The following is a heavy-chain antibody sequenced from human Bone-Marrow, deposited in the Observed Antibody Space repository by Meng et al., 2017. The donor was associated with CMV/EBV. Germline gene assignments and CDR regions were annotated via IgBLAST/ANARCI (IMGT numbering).Heavy chain of an antibody. CDR3: LRDYDFWSRGGY. Sequence: GGSLKISCAASGFTFDDYGMSWVRQAPGKGLEWVSGINWNGGSTGYADSVKGRFTISRDNAKNSLYLQMNSLRAEDTALYHCLRDYDFWSRGGYWGQGTLVTVSS. CDR2: INWNGGST. D-gene: IGHD3-3*01. CDR1: GFTFDDYG. J-gene: IGHJ1*01. V-gene: IGHV3-20*01.